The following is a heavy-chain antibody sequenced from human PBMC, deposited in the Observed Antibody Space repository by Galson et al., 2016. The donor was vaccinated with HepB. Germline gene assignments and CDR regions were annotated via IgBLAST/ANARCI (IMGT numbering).Heavy chain of an antibody. CDR1: GFTFSSYD. CDR2: ISYDGSDE. CDR3: SKGSRFIDH. D-gene: IGHD3-22*01. V-gene: IGHV3-30*18. J-gene: IGHJ4*02. Sequence: SLRLSCAASGFTFSSYDMHWVRQAPGKGLEWVAVISYDGSDEYYADSVKGRFTISRDNSKNTLSLQMNSLRAEDTAVYYCSKGSRFIDHWGQGALVTVSS.